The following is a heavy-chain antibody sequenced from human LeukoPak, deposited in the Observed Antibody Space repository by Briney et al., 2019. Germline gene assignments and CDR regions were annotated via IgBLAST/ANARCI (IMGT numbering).Heavy chain of an antibody. CDR1: GFTFSSDA. D-gene: IGHD1-26*01. V-gene: IGHV3-23*01. Sequence: GGSLRLSCAASGFTFSSDAMSWVRQAPGKGLDWVSAISGSGGSTYYADSVKGRFTISRDNSKNTLYLQMSSLRAGDTAVYYCAKLRVGVLRDMDVWGQGTTVTVSS. J-gene: IGHJ6*02. CDR2: ISGSGGST. CDR3: AKLRVGVLRDMDV.